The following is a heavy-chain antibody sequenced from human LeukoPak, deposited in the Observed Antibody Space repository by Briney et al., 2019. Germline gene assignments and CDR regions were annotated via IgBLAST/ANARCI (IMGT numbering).Heavy chain of an antibody. Sequence: SETLSLTCTVSGGSISSHYWSWIRQPPGKGLEWIGYIYYSGSTNYNPSLKSRVTISVDTSKSQFSLKLSSVTAADTAVYYCAREGPGYSSSWYWFDPWGQGTLVTVSS. J-gene: IGHJ5*02. D-gene: IGHD6-13*01. CDR1: GGSISSHY. CDR2: IYYSGST. V-gene: IGHV4-59*11. CDR3: AREGPGYSSSWYWFDP.